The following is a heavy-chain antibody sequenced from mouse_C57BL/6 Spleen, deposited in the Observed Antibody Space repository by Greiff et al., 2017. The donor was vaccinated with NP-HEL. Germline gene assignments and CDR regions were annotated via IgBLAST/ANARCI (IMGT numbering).Heavy chain of an antibody. D-gene: IGHD1-1*01. J-gene: IGHJ3*01. Sequence: EVKLMESGGGLVKPGGSLKLSCAASGFTFSDYGMHWVRQAPEKGLEWVAYISSGSSTIYYADTVKGRFTISRDNAKNTLFLQMTSLRSEDTSMYDCARQFITTVVAPTYGGQGTLVTVSA. CDR3: ARQFITTVVAPTY. V-gene: IGHV5-17*01. CDR2: ISSGSSTI. CDR1: GFTFSDYG.